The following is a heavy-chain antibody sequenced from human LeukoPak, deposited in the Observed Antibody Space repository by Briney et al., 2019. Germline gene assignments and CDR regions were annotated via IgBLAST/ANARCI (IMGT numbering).Heavy chain of an antibody. D-gene: IGHD2-15*01. J-gene: IGHJ4*02. CDR2: IYYSGGT. Sequence: SQTLSLTCTVSGGSISSGGYYWSWIRQHPGKGLEWIGYIYYSGGTYYNPSLKSRVTISVDTSKNQFSLKLSSVTAADTAVYYCARDSLRYCSGGSCLDYFDYWGQGTLVTVSS. CDR1: GGSISSGGYY. V-gene: IGHV4-31*03. CDR3: ARDSLRYCSGGSCLDYFDY.